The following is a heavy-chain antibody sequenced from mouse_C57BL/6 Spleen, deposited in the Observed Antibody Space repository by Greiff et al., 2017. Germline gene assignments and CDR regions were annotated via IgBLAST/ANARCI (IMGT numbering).Heavy chain of an antibody. CDR3: ARGYYGSRYFDV. J-gene: IGHJ1*03. V-gene: IGHV1-55*01. CDR2: LYPGSGST. D-gene: IGHD1-1*01. CDR1: GYTFTSYW. Sequence: QVQLQQPGAELVKPGASVKMSCKASGYTFTSYWITWVKQRPGQGLEWIGDLYPGSGSTNYNEKFKSKATLTVDTSSSTAYMQLSSLTSEDSAVYYCARGYYGSRYFDVWGTGTTVTVSS.